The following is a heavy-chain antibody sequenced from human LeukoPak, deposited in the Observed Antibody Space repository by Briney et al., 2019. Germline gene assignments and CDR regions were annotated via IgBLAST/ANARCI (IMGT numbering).Heavy chain of an antibody. D-gene: IGHD3-22*01. CDR1: GFTFDDYA. CDR2: ISWNSGSI. CDR3: ALAVTAEYYFDY. V-gene: IGHV3-9*01. Sequence: GRSLRLSCAASGFTFDDYAMHWVRQAPGKDLEWVSGISWNSGSIGYADSVKGRFTISRDNAKNSLYLQMNSLRAEDTALYYCALAVTAEYYFDYWGQGTLVTVSS. J-gene: IGHJ4*02.